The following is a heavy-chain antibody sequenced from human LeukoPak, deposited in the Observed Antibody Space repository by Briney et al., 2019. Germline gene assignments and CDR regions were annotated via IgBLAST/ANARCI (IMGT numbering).Heavy chain of an antibody. J-gene: IGHJ4*02. CDR2: ISYDGSNK. D-gene: IGHD3-22*01. CDR1: GFTFSSYG. CDR3: ARTGSEWLLLVDY. V-gene: IGHV3-30*19. Sequence: GGSLRLSCAASGFTFSSYGMHWVRQAPGKGLEWVAVISYDGSNKYYADSVKGRFTISRDNSKNTLYQQMNSLRAEDTAVYYCARTGSEWLLLVDYWGQGTLVTVSS.